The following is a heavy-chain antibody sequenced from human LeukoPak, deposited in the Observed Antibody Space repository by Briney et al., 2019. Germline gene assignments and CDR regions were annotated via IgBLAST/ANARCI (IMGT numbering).Heavy chain of an antibody. CDR3: ARNYYDSSGFPTPFDY. CDR2: ISSSSSTI. CDR1: GFTFSSYS. V-gene: IGHV3-48*01. J-gene: IGHJ4*02. D-gene: IGHD3-22*01. Sequence: GGSLRLSCAASGFTFSSYSMNWVRQAPGKGLEWVSYISSSSSTIYYADSVKGRFTISRDNAKNSLYLQMNSLRAEDTAVYYCARNYYDSSGFPTPFDYWGQGTLVTVSS.